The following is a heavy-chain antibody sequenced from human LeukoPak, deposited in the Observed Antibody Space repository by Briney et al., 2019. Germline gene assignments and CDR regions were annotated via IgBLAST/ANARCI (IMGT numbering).Heavy chain of an antibody. Sequence: SQTLTLTCSVYGGSISSGDYYWSWIRQTPEKGLEWIGHIFNTGSPYYTPSLKSRVTISADTSRNQFSLKLSSVTAADTAVYYCARAFPRAAAGYDYWGQGTLVTVSS. J-gene: IGHJ4*02. D-gene: IGHD6-13*01. CDR3: ARAFPRAAAGYDY. CDR2: IFNTGSP. V-gene: IGHV4-30-4*08. CDR1: GGSISSGDYY.